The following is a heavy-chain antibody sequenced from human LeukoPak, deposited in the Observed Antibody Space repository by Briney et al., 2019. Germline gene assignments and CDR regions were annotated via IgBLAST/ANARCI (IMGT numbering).Heavy chain of an antibody. CDR2: IKSKTDGGTT. J-gene: IGHJ4*02. V-gene: IGHV3-15*01. Sequence: GRSLRLSCAASGFTFSNAWMSWVRQAPGKGLEWVGRIKSKTDGGTTDYAAPVKGRFTISRDDSKNTLYLQMNSLKTEDTAVYYCTTERLGYCSGGSCDEFDYWGQGTLVTVSS. CDR3: TTERLGYCSGGSCDEFDY. CDR1: GFTFSNAW. D-gene: IGHD2-15*01.